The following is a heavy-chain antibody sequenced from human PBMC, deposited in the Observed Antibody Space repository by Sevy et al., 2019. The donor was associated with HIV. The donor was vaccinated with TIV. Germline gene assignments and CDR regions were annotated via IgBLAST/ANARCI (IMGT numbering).Heavy chain of an antibody. CDR3: ARVSPPVPYYYGMDV. J-gene: IGHJ6*02. D-gene: IGHD4-17*01. V-gene: IGHV3-21*01. CDR2: IGTSSSYI. CDR1: GFTFSNAW. Sequence: GGSLRLSCAASGFTFSNAWMNWVRQAPGKGLEWVSSIGTSSSYIYYADSVKGRFTISRDNAKNSLFLQMNSLRAEDTAVYYCARVSPPVPYYYGMDVWGQGTTVTVSS.